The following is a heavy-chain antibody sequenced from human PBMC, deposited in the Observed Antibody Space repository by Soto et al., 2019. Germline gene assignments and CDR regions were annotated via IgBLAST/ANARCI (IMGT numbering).Heavy chain of an antibody. D-gene: IGHD3-3*01. CDR1: SGSISSSNW. V-gene: IGHV4-4*02. Sequence: SETLSLTCAVSSGSISSSNWWSWVRQAPGKGLEWIGEIYHSGSTNYNPSLKSRVTISVDKSKKQFSLKLSSVTAADTAVYHCARDQAFGVVRYFDPWGQGILVTVSS. CDR3: ARDQAFGVVRYFDP. CDR2: IYHSGST. J-gene: IGHJ5*02.